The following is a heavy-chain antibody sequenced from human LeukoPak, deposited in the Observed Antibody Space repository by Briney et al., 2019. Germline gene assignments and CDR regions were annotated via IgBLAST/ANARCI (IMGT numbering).Heavy chain of an antibody. V-gene: IGHV3-53*01. CDR1: GFTVSSNY. CDR3: ARVMVRGDYVDY. J-gene: IGHJ4*02. CDR2: IYSGGST. D-gene: IGHD3-10*01. Sequence: GGSLRLSCAASGFTVSSNYMCWVRQAPGEGLERGSVIYSGGSTYYADPVKGRFAISTDNSKNTRYLQMNGLRAGDTAVYYCARVMVRGDYVDYWGEGTLVTVSS.